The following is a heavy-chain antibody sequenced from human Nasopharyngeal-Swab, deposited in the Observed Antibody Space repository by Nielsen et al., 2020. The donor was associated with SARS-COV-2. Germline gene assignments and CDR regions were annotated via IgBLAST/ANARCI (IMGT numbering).Heavy chain of an antibody. CDR3: ARVVYSSSSNAVGY. V-gene: IGHV1-3*01. D-gene: IGHD6-6*01. CDR2: INAGNGNT. J-gene: IGHJ4*02. Sequence: WVRQAPGQRLEWMGWINAGNGNTKYSQKFQGRVTITRDTSASTAYMELSSLRSEDTAVYYCARVVYSSSSNAVGYWGQGTLVTVSS.